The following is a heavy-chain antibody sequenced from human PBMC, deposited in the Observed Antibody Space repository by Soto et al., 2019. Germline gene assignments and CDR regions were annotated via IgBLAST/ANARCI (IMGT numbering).Heavy chain of an antibody. CDR2: IYPGDSDT. D-gene: IGHD2-21*01. CDR1: GYSFTSYW. Sequence: ASVKVSCKGSGYSFTSYWIGWVRQMPGKGLEWMGIIYPGDSDTRYSPSFQGQVTISADKSISTAYLQWSSLKASDTAMYYCARDSVEMATISDYYYYGMDVWGQGTTVTVSS. J-gene: IGHJ6*02. CDR3: ARDSVEMATISDYYYYGMDV. V-gene: IGHV5-51*01.